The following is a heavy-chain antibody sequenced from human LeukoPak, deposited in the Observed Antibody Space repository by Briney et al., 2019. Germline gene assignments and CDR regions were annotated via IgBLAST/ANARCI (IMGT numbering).Heavy chain of an antibody. D-gene: IGHD3-3*01. Sequence: KPSETLSLTCTVSGGSISSYYWSWIRQPPGKGLEWIGYIYYSGSTNYNPSLKSRVTISVDTSKNQFSLKLSSVTAADTAVYYCARSFYYDFWSGYYSMTVGAFDTWSQGTMVTVSS. V-gene: IGHV4-59*01. J-gene: IGHJ3*02. CDR2: IYYSGST. CDR3: ARSFYYDFWSGYYSMTVGAFDT. CDR1: GGSISSYY.